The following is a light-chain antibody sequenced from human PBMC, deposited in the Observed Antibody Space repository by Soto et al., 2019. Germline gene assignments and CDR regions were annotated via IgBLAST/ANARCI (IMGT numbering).Light chain of an antibody. CDR2: LGF. CDR3: MQALQTPYT. Sequence: EIVMTQSPPSLTVTPGEPASISCRSSQRLLHSNGNNFLDWYLQKPGQSPQLLIYLGFNRASGVPDRVSGRGACTDFTLKISRVEAEDVRVYYCMQALQTPYTFGPGTKLEIK. J-gene: IGKJ2*01. CDR1: QRLLHSNGNNF. V-gene: IGKV2-28*01.